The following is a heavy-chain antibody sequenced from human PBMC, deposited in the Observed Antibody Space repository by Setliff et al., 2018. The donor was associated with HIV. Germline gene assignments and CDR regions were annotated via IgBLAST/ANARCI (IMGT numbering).Heavy chain of an antibody. Sequence: ASVKVSCKASGYTFRSYVLSWLRQAPGQGLEWMGWISGYNGNTKYVQMLQGRVTMTTDTSTTTVYMELRSLRHDDTAEYFCARVPYRSAWFSGGHDAFDVWGQGTMVTVSS. D-gene: IGHD6-19*01. CDR2: ISGYNGNT. J-gene: IGHJ3*01. CDR3: ARVPYRSAWFSGGHDAFDV. V-gene: IGHV1-18*01. CDR1: GYTFRSYV.